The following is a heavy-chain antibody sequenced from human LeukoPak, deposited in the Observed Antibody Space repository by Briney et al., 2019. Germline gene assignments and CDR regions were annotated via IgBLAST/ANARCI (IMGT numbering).Heavy chain of an antibody. CDR3: AGEMWQH. J-gene: IGHJ1*01. D-gene: IGHD2-21*01. Sequence: PGGSLRLSCTVSGFTVSSNSMSWVRQAPGKGLEWVSVIYSAGSTYNADSVQGRFTISRDKSKNTLYLQMNSLRVEDTAVYYCAGEMWQHWGQGTLVTVSS. V-gene: IGHV3-66*01. CDR1: GFTVSSNS. CDR2: IYSAGST.